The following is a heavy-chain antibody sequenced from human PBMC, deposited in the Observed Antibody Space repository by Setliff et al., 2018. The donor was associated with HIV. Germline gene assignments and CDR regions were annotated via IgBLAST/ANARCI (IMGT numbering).Heavy chain of an antibody. CDR2: ITSYNGNT. CDR1: GYTFSNYG. J-gene: IGHJ2*01. Sequence: ASVKVSCKASGYTFSNYGITWVRQAPGQGLEWMGWITSYNGNTNYAKKFNGRVTMTTDTSTSIAYMELKSLRSEDTAVYYCARDHHSGRGSNFPWYSDLWGRGTLVTVSS. D-gene: IGHD1-26*01. CDR3: ARDHHSGRGSNFPWYSDL. V-gene: IGHV1-18*01.